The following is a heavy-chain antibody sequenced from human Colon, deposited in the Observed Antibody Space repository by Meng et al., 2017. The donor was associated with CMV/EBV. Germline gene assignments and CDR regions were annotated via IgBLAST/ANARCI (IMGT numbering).Heavy chain of an antibody. CDR3: ARGWPPDF. D-gene: IGHD6-13*01. J-gene: IGHJ1*01. V-gene: IGHV3-21*06. Sequence: ESLKISCAASGFTFSSYSLNWVRQAPGKGLEWVSSISHTSDTYYADSLKGRFTLSRDNAQNSVYLQMNSLTAEDTAVYYCARGWPPDFWGQGTLVTVSS. CDR2: ISHTSDT. CDR1: GFTFSSYS.